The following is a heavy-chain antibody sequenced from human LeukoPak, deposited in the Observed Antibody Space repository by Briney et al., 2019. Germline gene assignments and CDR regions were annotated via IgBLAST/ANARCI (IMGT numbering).Heavy chain of an antibody. CDR3: ASRWGGDY. Sequence: GASVKVSCKASGGTFSSYTISWVRQAPGQGLEWMGWINPNSGGTNYAQKFQGRVTMTRDTSISTAYMELSRLRSDDTAGYYCASRWGGDYWGQGTLVTVSS. J-gene: IGHJ4*02. D-gene: IGHD3-10*01. V-gene: IGHV1-2*02. CDR1: GGTFSSYT. CDR2: INPNSGGT.